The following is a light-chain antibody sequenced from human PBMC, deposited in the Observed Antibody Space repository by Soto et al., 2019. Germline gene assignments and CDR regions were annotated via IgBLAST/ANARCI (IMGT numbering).Light chain of an antibody. CDR2: GAS. CDR3: QQYNYWPHAT. CDR1: QSVSSN. Sequence: EIELTQSPGTLSLSPGERATLSCRASQSVSSNYLAWYQQKPGQAPRLLIYGASNRATGIPDRFSGSGSGTDFTLTISSLQSEDFGVYYCQQYNYWPHATLGGWSKGDIK. V-gene: IGKV3D-15*01. J-gene: IGKJ4*01.